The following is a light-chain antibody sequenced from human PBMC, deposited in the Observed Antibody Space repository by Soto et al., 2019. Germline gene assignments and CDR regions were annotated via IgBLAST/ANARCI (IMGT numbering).Light chain of an antibody. CDR3: AAWDDNLSGLYV. CDR1: ASTIGRNY. Sequence: QSVLTQSPSAYGTTGQRVTISCSGSASTIGRNYVYWYQQLPGTAPKLLIYRNSQRPSGVPDRFSGSKSGTSASLAISGLRSEDEADYYCAAWDDNLSGLYVFGAGTKVTVL. CDR2: RNS. J-gene: IGLJ1*01. V-gene: IGLV1-47*01.